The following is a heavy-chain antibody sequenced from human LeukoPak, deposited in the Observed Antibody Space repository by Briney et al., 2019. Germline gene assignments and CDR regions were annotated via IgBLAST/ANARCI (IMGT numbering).Heavy chain of an antibody. CDR1: GDSVSSTNYY. V-gene: IGHV4-39*01. J-gene: IGHJ4*02. D-gene: IGHD3-22*01. Sequence: SETLSLTCTVSGDSVSSTNYYWGWIRQPPGRGLEWIASIRYSESAYYSPSLKSRATISVDTSKNQFSLRLRSLTTTDTAVYYCATQDSSHYWGQGTLVTVSS. CDR3: ATQDSSHY. CDR2: IRYSESA.